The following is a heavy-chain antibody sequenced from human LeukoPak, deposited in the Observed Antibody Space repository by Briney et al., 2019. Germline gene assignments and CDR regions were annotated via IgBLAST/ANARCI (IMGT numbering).Heavy chain of an antibody. CDR3: AKDYYGSGSYRHFDQ. CDR1: GFTFSSYA. D-gene: IGHD3-10*01. CDR2: ISGSGGST. V-gene: IGHV3-23*01. Sequence: GGSLRLSCAASGFTFSSYAMSWVRPAPGKGLEWVSVISGSGGSTYYADSVKGRFTISRDNSKNTLYLQMNSLRAEDTAVYYCAKDYYGSGSYRHFDQWGQGTLVTVSS. J-gene: IGHJ4*02.